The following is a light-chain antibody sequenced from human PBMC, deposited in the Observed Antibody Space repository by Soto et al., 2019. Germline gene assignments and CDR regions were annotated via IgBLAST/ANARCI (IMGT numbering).Light chain of an antibody. CDR3: STYTGSNTPYV. Sequence: QSALTQPPSASGSPGQSVTISCTGTSSDVGGYDYVSWYQQHPGKAPKLIIYQVSNRPSGVSNRFSGSKSGNTASLTISGLQADDEADYYCSTYTGSNTPYVFGTGTKVTVL. V-gene: IGLV2-8*01. CDR1: SSDVGGYDY. CDR2: QVS. J-gene: IGLJ1*01.